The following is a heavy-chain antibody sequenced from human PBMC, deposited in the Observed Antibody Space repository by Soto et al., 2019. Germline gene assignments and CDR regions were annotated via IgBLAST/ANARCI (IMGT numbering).Heavy chain of an antibody. CDR1: GVTLSTYS. V-gene: IGHV3-33*01. Sequence: QVQLVESGGGVVQPGRSLTLSCAVSGVTLSTYSMHWVRQAPGKGLEWVAILWYDGSDKTYADSVRGRFTVSGDDAKNTLYLEMNSLRAEDTAVYYCARDPGGSGWAFDYWGQGTLVTVSS. D-gene: IGHD6-19*01. CDR2: LWYDGSDK. CDR3: ARDPGGSGWAFDY. J-gene: IGHJ4*02.